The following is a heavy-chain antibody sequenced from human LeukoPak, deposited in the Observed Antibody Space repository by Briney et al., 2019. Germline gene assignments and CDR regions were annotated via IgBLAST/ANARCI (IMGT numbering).Heavy chain of an antibody. CDR2: ISSSSSYI. V-gene: IGHV3-21*01. CDR3: ARASSGFLFVIDY. D-gene: IGHD6-19*01. J-gene: IGHJ4*02. Sequence: GGSLRLSCAASGFTFSSYSMNWVRQAPGKGLEWVSSISSSSSYIYYADSVKGRFTISRGNAKNSLYLQMNSLRAEDTAVYYCARASSGFLFVIDYWGQGTLVTVFS. CDR1: GFTFSSYS.